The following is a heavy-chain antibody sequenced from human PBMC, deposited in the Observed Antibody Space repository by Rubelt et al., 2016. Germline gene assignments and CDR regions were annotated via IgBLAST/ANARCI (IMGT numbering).Heavy chain of an antibody. CDR2: ISGSGGST. CDR3: TTDRPSY. V-gene: IGHV3-23*01. J-gene: IGHJ4*02. Sequence: VRQAPGKGLEWVSAISGSGGSTYYADSVKGRFTISRDNSKNTLYLQMNSLRAEDTAVYYCTTDRPSYWGQGTLVTVSS.